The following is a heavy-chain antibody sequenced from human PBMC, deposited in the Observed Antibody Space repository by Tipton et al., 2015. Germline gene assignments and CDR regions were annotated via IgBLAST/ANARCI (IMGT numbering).Heavy chain of an antibody. Sequence: LRLSCTVSGGSVSSHNYYWSWIRQPPGTGLEWIGYISYSGSTNYNPSLKSRITISLNTSKNQFSLKMSSVTAADTAVYFCARAQGSAAPFDYWGQGTLVTVSS. CDR3: ARAQGSAAPFDY. D-gene: IGHD6-13*01. CDR1: GGSVSSHNYY. CDR2: ISYSGST. J-gene: IGHJ4*02. V-gene: IGHV4-61*01.